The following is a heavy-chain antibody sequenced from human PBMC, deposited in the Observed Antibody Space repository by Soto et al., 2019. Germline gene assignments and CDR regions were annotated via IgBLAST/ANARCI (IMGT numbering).Heavy chain of an antibody. CDR3: ARHRSSTDYYYYMDV. V-gene: IGHV1-18*01. CDR1: GGTFSSYS. Sequence: ASGKVSCKASGGTFSSYSISWVRQAPGQGLEWMGWIIPYNGTANYAQKLQGRVTMTTDTSTSTAYMELRSLRSDDTAVYYCARHRSSTDYYYYMDVWGKGTTVTVSS. D-gene: IGHD2-2*01. J-gene: IGHJ6*03. CDR2: IIPYNGTA.